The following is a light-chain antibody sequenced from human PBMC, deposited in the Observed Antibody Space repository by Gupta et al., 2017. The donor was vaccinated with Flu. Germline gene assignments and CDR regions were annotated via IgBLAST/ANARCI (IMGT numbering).Light chain of an antibody. CDR3: YSTDTSGNHRV. V-gene: IGLV3-10*01. CDR2: EDR. CDR1: ALTKKY. Sequence: GLTARITCAGDALTKKYAYWYQQKSGQAPVLIIYEDRKRPSGIPERFSGSSSGTMVTLTISGAQVEDEADYYCYSTDTSGNHRVFGGGTKLTVL. J-gene: IGLJ3*02.